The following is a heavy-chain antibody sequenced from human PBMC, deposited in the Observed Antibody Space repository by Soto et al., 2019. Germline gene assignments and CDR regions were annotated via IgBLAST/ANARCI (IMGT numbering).Heavy chain of an antibody. Sequence: QVQLVQSGAEVKKPGASVKVSCKASGYTFTSYYMHWVRQAPGQGLEWMGKINPSGGSTSYAQKFQGRVTRTRHTSTSTVYMDLSSLRSEDTAVYYSERSILIVADAFDIWGQGTRVTVSS. J-gene: IGHJ3*02. CDR1: GYTFTSYY. CDR3: ERSILIVADAFDI. CDR2: INPSGGST. V-gene: IGHV1-46*01. D-gene: IGHD2-8*01.